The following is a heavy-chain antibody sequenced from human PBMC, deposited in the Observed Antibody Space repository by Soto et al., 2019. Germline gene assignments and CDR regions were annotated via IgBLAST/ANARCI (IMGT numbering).Heavy chain of an antibody. CDR1: GGSISSGGYY. D-gene: IGHD3-22*01. CDR3: ARGDDSSGYPYYFDY. J-gene: IGHJ4*02. Sequence: PSETLSLTCTVSGGSISSGGYYWSWISKHPGKGLECIGYIYYSGSTYYNPSLKSRVTISVDTSKNQLSLKLSSVTSADTAVYYCARGDDSSGYPYYFDYRGQGTLVTVSS. CDR2: IYYSGST. V-gene: IGHV4-31*03.